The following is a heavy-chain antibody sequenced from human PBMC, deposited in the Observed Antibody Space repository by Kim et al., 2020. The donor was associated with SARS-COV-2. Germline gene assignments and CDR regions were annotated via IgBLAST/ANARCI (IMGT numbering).Heavy chain of an antibody. D-gene: IGHD2-2*02. CDR3: ARDYLLYGRIDY. V-gene: IGHV1-18*01. J-gene: IGHJ4*02. Sequence: YAQKLQGRVTMTTDTSTSTAYMELRSLRSDDTAVYYCARDYLLYGRIDYWGQGTLVTVSS.